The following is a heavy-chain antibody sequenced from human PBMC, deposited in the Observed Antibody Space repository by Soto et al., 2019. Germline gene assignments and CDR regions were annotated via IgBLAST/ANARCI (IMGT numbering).Heavy chain of an antibody. Sequence: GGSLRLSCAASGFTFSSYAMSWVRQAPGKGLEWVSAISGSGGSTYYADSVKGRFTISRDNSKNTLYLQMNSLRAEDTAVYYCAKDFFIAAAGTRGIDWFDPWGQGTLVTVSS. CDR2: ISGSGGST. J-gene: IGHJ5*02. V-gene: IGHV3-23*01. CDR1: GFTFSSYA. CDR3: AKDFFIAAAGTRGIDWFDP. D-gene: IGHD6-13*01.